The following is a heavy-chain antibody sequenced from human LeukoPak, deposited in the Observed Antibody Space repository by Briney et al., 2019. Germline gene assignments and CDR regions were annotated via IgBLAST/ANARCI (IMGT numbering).Heavy chain of an antibody. V-gene: IGHV3-21*01. J-gene: IGHJ4*02. CDR2: ISSSNSYI. Sequence: GGALRLFCADSGFTFCSYSMNWVRRAPGKGLEWVSSISSSNSYIYYADSVKGRFNISRDNAKNSLFLQMNSRRAEDTAVYYCARDRGWFGEVLPDYWGQGTLVTVSS. CDR3: ARDRGWFGEVLPDY. D-gene: IGHD3-10*01. CDR1: GFTFCSYS.